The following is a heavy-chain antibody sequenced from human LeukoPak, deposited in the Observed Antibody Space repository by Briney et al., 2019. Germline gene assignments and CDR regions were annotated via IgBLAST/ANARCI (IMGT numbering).Heavy chain of an antibody. V-gene: IGHV3-15*01. CDR1: GFIFPNAW. D-gene: IGHD3-22*01. CDR2: IYSKADGGTI. J-gene: IGHJ4*02. Sequence: GGSLRLSCAASGFIFPNAWMNWVRQAPGKGLEWVGRIYSKADGGTIEYPAPVKGRFTISRDDSKNTLYLQMNSLKTEDTAVYYCTRGSNRYDSSDLDNWGQGTLVTVSS. CDR3: TRGSNRYDSSDLDN.